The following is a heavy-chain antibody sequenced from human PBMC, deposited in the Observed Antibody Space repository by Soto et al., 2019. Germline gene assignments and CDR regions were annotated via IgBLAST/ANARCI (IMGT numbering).Heavy chain of an antibody. CDR3: ASAVHGHLSCRAQCKYWFDN. J-gene: IGHJ5*02. Sequence: SETLSLTCTVSGGSISSGGYYWSWIRQHPGKGLEWIGYIYYGGSTYYNPSLKSRVTISVDTSKNQFSLTLSSVTAADTAVYYSASAVHGHLSCRAQCKYWFDNLGQETLVTISS. D-gene: IGHD6-19*01. CDR1: GGSISSGGYY. V-gene: IGHV4-31*03. CDR2: IYYGGST.